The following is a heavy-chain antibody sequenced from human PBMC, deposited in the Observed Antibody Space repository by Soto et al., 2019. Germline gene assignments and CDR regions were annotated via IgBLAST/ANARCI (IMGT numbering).Heavy chain of an antibody. CDR1: GYSFASYD. CDR2: MNPNSGNT. V-gene: IGHV1-8*01. D-gene: IGHD3-10*01. Sequence: GTSVKVSCKASGYSFASYDINWPRQATGQGLEWMGWMNPNSGNTGYAQKFQGRVTMTRNTSISTAYMELSSLRSEDTAVYYCARNGRGFGELSAFDYWGQGTLVTVSS. J-gene: IGHJ4*02. CDR3: ARNGRGFGELSAFDY.